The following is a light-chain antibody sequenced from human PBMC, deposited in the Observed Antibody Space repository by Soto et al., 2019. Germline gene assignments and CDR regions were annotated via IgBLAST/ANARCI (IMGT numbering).Light chain of an antibody. Sequence: LSSCPGQSHTQYCRASQSVSSYFAWYQQKPGQAPRLLIYDASNRATGIPARFSGSGSRTDCTLTIISVDRVDSEVFYCYQRGQWPPGGTFGQGTRLEIK. CDR3: YQRGQWPPGGT. CDR1: QSVSSY. J-gene: IGKJ5*01. CDR2: DAS. V-gene: IGKV3-11*01.